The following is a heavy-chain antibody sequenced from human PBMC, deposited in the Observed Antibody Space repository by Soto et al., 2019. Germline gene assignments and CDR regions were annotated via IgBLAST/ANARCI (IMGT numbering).Heavy chain of an antibody. Sequence: ASVKVSCKASGYTFTSYGISCVRQAPGQGLEWMGWISAYNGNTNYAQKLQGRVTMTTDTSTSTAYMELRSLRSDDTAVYYCARVRPDVTTFDYWGQGTLVTVSS. CDR3: ARVRPDVTTFDY. V-gene: IGHV1-18*01. D-gene: IGHD4-4*01. CDR1: GYTFTSYG. J-gene: IGHJ4*02. CDR2: ISAYNGNT.